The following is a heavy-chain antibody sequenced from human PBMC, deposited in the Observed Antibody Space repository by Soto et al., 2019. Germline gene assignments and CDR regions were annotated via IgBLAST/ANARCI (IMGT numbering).Heavy chain of an antibody. V-gene: IGHV1-18*01. Sequence: ASVKVSCQASGYTFTSSGISWVRQAPGQGLEWMGWISAYNGNTKYAQRLQGRVTMTTDTSTSTAYMELSSLRSEDTAVYYCAADGSSGWEDYYYYYGMDVWGQGTTVTVSS. CDR3: AADGSSGWEDYYYYYGMDV. J-gene: IGHJ6*02. D-gene: IGHD6-19*01. CDR1: GYTFTSSG. CDR2: ISAYNGNT.